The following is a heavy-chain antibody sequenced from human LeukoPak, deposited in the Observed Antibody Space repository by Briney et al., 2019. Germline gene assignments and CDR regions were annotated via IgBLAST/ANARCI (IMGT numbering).Heavy chain of an antibody. J-gene: IGHJ4*02. CDR3: ARRARPHFDY. CDR1: CGSISSSSYY. CDR2: INHSGST. D-gene: IGHD6-25*01. Sequence: SETLSLTCTVSCGSISSSSYYWGWIRQPPGKGLEWIGEINHSGSTNYSPSLKSRVTISVDTSKNQFSLKLSSVTAADTAVYYCARRARPHFDYWGQGTLVTVSS. V-gene: IGHV4-39*07.